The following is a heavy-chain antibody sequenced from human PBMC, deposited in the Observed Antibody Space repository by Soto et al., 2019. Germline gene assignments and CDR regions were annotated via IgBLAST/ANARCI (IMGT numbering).Heavy chain of an antibody. Sequence: EVQLVESGGGLVQPGGSLRLSCAASGFRVSSLYMTWVRQAPGKGLQWVAVISSGGSPYYADSVKGRFTISRDNSKNTLYLEMNSLRAEDTAVYYCARDIFGGACDFLHGGQGTLVTVSS. CDR1: GFRVSSLY. CDR2: ISSGGSP. CDR3: ARDIFGGACDFLH. V-gene: IGHV3-66*01. D-gene: IGHD3-3*01. J-gene: IGHJ4*02.